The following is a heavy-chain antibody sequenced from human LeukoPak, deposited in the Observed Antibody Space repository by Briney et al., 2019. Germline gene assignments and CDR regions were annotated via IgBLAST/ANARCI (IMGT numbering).Heavy chain of an antibody. Sequence: PGRSLRLSCAASGFTFSSYGMHWVRQAPGKGLEWVAVIWYDGSNKYYADTVKGRFTISRDNSKNTLYPQMNSLRAEDTAVYYCARGREGVVAATLVFDYWGQGTLVTVSS. V-gene: IGHV3-33*01. J-gene: IGHJ4*02. CDR2: IWYDGSNK. CDR3: ARGREGVVAATLVFDY. D-gene: IGHD2-15*01. CDR1: GFTFSSYG.